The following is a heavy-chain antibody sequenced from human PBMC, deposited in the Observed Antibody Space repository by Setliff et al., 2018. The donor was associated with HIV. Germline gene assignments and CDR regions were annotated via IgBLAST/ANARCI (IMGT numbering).Heavy chain of an antibody. Sequence: GESLKISCTGSGFIFGDYATSWVRQAPGKGLEWVGIIRSKAYGGTTEYAASVKGRFTISRDDSKSIAFLQMNSLKTEDTAVYYCTRGQDVVVLSPTGSDAFDIWGRGTMVTVSS. CDR3: TRGQDVVVLSPTGSDAFDI. D-gene: IGHD2-15*01. CDR1: GFIFGDYA. V-gene: IGHV3-49*04. CDR2: IRSKAYGGTT. J-gene: IGHJ3*02.